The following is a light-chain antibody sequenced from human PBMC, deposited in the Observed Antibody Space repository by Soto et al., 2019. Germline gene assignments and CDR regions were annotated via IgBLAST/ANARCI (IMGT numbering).Light chain of an antibody. CDR1: QGLSIW. CDR3: QQYNSYSPLT. Sequence: GHRVTIIFRASQGLSIWLAWYRQKPGKAPKLLIYNPPILERGVPSRFSGSGCGTEFTLTISFLQHHDFATYYYQQYNSYSPLTFGGGTKVDIK. J-gene: IGKJ4*01. V-gene: IGKV1-5*03. CDR2: NPP.